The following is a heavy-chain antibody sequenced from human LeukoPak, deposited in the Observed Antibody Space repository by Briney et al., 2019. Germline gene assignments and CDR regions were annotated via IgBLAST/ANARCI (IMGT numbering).Heavy chain of an antibody. D-gene: IGHD7-27*01. Sequence: GGSLRLSCAASGFTFTTYSMNWVRQAPGKGLEWVSHMGIGTSTIGYADSVKGRFTISRDNAKNSVHLQMSNLRVDDSAVYYCVRDKDWGFDPWGQGTLVTVSS. V-gene: IGHV3-48*01. CDR3: VRDKDWGFDP. CDR2: MGIGTSTI. CDR1: GFTFTTYS. J-gene: IGHJ5*02.